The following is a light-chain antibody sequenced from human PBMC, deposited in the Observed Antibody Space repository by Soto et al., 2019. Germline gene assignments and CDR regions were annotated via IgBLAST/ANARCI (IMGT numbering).Light chain of an antibody. CDR1: QSISSY. V-gene: IGKV1-39*01. J-gene: IGKJ4*01. CDR3: QQSYSTPLT. CDR2: AAY. Sequence: DIQMTQSPSSLSASVGDRVTITCRASQSISSYLNWYQQKPGKAPKLLIYAAYSLQSGVPSRFSGSGSGTDFTLTIRSLQPEDFATYYCQQSYSTPLTFGGGTKVDI.